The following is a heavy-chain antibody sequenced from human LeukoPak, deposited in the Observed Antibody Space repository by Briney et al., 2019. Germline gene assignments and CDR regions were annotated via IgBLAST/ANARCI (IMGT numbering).Heavy chain of an antibody. J-gene: IGHJ4*02. D-gene: IGHD2-15*01. CDR2: ISLAGRT. CDR3: SRESGPFCPFGD. Sequence: SGTLSLTCGVSGGSITTTNFWSWVRQPPGGGLELIGEISLAGRTRYNPSLESLVTISIDESKNHLSLNLASVTAADATVYHCSRESGPFCPFGDWGQATLVAVTS. V-gene: IGHV4-4*02. CDR1: GGSITTTNF.